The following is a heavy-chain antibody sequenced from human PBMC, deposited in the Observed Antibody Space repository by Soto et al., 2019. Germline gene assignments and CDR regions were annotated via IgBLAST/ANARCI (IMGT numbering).Heavy chain of an antibody. D-gene: IGHD2-15*01. CDR3: AREGPPYFSGGSCYEGMYNWFDP. J-gene: IGHJ5*02. CDR2: ISSSSSYI. V-gene: IGHV3-21*01. Sequence: PGGSLRLSCAASGFTFSSYSMNWVRQAPGKGLEWVSSISSSSSYIYYADSVKGRFTISRDNAKDSLYLQMNSLRAEDTAVYYCAREGPPYFSGGSCYEGMYNWFDPWGQGTLVTVSS. CDR1: GFTFSSYS.